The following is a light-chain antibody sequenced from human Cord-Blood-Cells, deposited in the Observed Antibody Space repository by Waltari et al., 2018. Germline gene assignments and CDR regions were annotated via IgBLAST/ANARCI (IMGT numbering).Light chain of an antibody. CDR2: EVS. CDR1: SSDAGGYNS. Sequence: QSALTQPPSASGSPGQSVTISCTGTSSDAGGYNSVSWYQQHPGKAPKLMIYEVSKRPSGVPDRFSGSKSGNTASLTVSVLQTEDEADYYCSSYAGSNNFVFGGGTKLTVL. J-gene: IGLJ2*01. CDR3: SSYAGSNNFV. V-gene: IGLV2-8*01.